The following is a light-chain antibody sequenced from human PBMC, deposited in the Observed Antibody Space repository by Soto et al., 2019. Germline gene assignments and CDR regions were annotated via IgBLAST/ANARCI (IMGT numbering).Light chain of an antibody. CDR3: QQYCSSSWT. J-gene: IGKJ1*01. V-gene: IGKV3-20*01. CDR1: QSVSSSY. CDR2: ATS. Sequence: EIVLTQSPGTLSLSPGERATLSCRASQSVSSSYLAWYQQKPGQPPRLVMYATSSRATGIPARFSGSGSGTDFTLTISRLEPEDFAVYYCQQYCSSSWTFGQGTKVDIK.